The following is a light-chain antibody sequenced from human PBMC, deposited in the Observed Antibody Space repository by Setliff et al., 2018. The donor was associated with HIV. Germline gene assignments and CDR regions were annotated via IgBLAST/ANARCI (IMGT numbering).Light chain of an antibody. CDR3: SSYTISSPLDV. Sequence: QSALTQPASVSGSPGQSITISCTGTSRDSGGHNYVSWYQQHPGKAPELIIYDVTNRPSGVSNRFSGSKSGNTASLTISGLRAEDEADYYCSSYTISSPLDVFGTGTKVTVL. CDR2: DVT. J-gene: IGLJ1*01. CDR1: SRDSGGHNY. V-gene: IGLV2-14*01.